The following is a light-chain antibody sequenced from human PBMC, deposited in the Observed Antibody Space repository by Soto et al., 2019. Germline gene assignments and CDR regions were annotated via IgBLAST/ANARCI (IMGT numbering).Light chain of an antibody. CDR3: HQYNNWPQT. Sequence: EIVMTQSTATLSVSPGERATLSCRASQSVSSNLAWYQQKPGQAPRLLIYGASTRATGIPARFSGSGSGTEFTLTISSLQSEDFAVYYCHQYNNWPQTFGQGTKVDIK. CDR2: GAS. J-gene: IGKJ1*01. CDR1: QSVSSN. V-gene: IGKV3-15*01.